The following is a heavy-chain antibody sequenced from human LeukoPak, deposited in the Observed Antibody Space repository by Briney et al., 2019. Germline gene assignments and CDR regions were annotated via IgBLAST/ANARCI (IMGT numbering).Heavy chain of an antibody. CDR2: IDGSGVTS. Sequence: PGGSLRLSCAASGYTYSSYTMLWVRQAPGKGLEWVSAIDGSGVTSFYGDSVKARFTISRDNSKNTLYLQMNSLRAEDTALYCCAKRVAEQSTSWYIDIWGLGTMVTVSS. CDR1: GYTYSSYT. D-gene: IGHD6-19*01. V-gene: IGHV3-23*02. J-gene: IGHJ3*02. CDR3: AKRVAEQSTSWYIDI.